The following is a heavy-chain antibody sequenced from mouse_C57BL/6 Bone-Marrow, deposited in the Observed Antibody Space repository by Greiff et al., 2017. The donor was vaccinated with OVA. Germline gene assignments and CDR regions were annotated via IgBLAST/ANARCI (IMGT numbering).Heavy chain of an antibody. D-gene: IGHD1-1*01. CDR3: ARVYYYGSTIYYAMDY. J-gene: IGHJ4*01. Sequence: EVQGVESGGGLVKPGGSLKLSCAASGFTFSSYAMSWVRQTPEKRLEWVATISDGGSYTYYPDNVKGRFTISRDNAKNNLYLQMSHLKSEDTAMYYCARVYYYGSTIYYAMDYWGQGTSVTVSS. V-gene: IGHV5-4*01. CDR1: GFTFSSYA. CDR2: ISDGGSYT.